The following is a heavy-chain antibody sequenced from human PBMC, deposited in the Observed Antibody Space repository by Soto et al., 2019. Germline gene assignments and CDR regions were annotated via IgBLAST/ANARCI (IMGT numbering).Heavy chain of an antibody. CDR2: INHSGST. V-gene: IGHV4-34*01. J-gene: IGHJ6*03. CDR3: ARGGRIVATISYYYYYYYMDV. Sequence: SETLSLTCAVYGVSFSGYYWSWIRQPPGKGLEWLGEINHSGSTNYNPSLKSRVTISVDTSKNQFSLKLSSVTAADTAVYYCARGGRIVATISYYYYYYYMDVWGNGTTVTVSS. CDR1: GVSFSGYY. D-gene: IGHD5-12*01.